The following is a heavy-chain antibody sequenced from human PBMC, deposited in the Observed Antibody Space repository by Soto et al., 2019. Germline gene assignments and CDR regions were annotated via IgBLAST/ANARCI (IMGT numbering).Heavy chain of an antibody. J-gene: IGHJ4*02. CDR3: ARYYFGSGLYFFDY. D-gene: IGHD3-10*01. V-gene: IGHV2-5*02. Sequence: QITLEESGPTLVKPTQTLTLTCTFSGFSLSTSGVGVGWIRQPPGEALEWLTLIYWDDDKRYRPSLKTRRTITKDPSKNPVVLTMTNMDPVDTATYYCARYYFGSGLYFFDYWGQGTLVTVSS. CDR2: IYWDDDK. CDR1: GFSLSTSGVG.